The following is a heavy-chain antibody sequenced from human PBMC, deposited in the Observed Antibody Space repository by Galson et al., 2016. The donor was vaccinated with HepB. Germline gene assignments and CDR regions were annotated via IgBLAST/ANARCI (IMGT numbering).Heavy chain of an antibody. Sequence: SLRLSCAASGLTVRSNYLSWVRQAPGKGLEWVSVIYTSGATYYADSLKGRFTMSRDLSRNTVSLQGSSLRVEDTAIYYCARGVILEPSRVAIWAFDPWGQGTLVTVSS. J-gene: IGHJ5*02. V-gene: IGHV3-53*01. CDR2: IYTSGAT. CDR1: GLTVRSNY. CDR3: ARGVILEPSRVAIWAFDP. D-gene: IGHD1-1*01.